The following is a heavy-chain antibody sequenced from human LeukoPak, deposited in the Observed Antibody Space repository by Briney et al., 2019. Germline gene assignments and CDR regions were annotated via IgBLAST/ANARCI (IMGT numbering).Heavy chain of an antibody. CDR1: GFTFSSYA. V-gene: IGHV3-23*01. CDR3: AKDRRGITFGGVN. D-gene: IGHD3-16*01. J-gene: IGHJ4*02. CDR2: ISGSGGST. Sequence: PGGSLRLSCAASGFTFSSYAMSWVRQAPGKGLEWVSAISGSGGSTYYADSVKGRFTISRDNSKNTLYLQMNSLRAEDAAVYYCAKDRRGITFGGVNWGQGTLVTVSS.